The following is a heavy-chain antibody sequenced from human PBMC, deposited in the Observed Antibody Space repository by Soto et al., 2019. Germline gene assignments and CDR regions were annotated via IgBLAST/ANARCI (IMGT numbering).Heavy chain of an antibody. CDR3: ATRGTQGRWLEFADY. J-gene: IGHJ4*02. V-gene: IGHV1-69*01. Sequence: QVQLVQSGAEVKRPGSSVKVSCEASGGTFSSLGFTWVRQAPGQGLEWMGGIIPISGRTTFAPKLLGSVTITADEPTRTTYMELTAMTSDDTAIYYCATRGTQGRWLEFADYWGQGTLVTVSS. D-gene: IGHD5-12*01. CDR2: IIPISGRT. CDR1: GGTFSSLG.